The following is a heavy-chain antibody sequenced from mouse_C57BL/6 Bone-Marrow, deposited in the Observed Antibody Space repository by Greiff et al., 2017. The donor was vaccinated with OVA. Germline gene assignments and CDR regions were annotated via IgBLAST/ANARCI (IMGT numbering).Heavy chain of an antibody. CDR1: GYTFTSYW. V-gene: IGHV1-55*01. CDR2: IYPGSGRT. J-gene: IGHJ4*01. Sequence: LQQPGAELVKPGASVKMSCKASGYTFTSYWITWVKQRPGQGLEWIGDIYPGSGRTNYNEKFKSKATLTVDTSSSTAYMQLSSLTSEDSAVYYCARSGITTVEGDCAMDYWGQGTSVTVSS. D-gene: IGHD1-1*01. CDR3: ARSGITTVEGDCAMDY.